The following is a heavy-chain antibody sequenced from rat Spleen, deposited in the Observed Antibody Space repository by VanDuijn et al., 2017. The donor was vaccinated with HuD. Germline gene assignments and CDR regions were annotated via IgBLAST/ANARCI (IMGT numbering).Heavy chain of an antibody. Sequence: QVQLKESGPGLVQPSQTLSLTCTVSGFSLTSHHVHWVRQPPGKGLEWMGVLWSDGDTSYNSALKSRLSISRDTSKSQVLLKMNSLKTEDTAMYFCAREIRGWYFDFWGPGTMVTVSS. CDR3: AREIRGWYFDF. V-gene: IGHV2-32*01. J-gene: IGHJ1*01. D-gene: IGHD4-3*01. CDR1: GFSLTSHH. CDR2: LWSDGDT.